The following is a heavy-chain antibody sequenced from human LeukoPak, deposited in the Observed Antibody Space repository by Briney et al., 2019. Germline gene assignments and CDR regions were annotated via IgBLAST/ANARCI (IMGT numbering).Heavy chain of an antibody. D-gene: IGHD6-25*01. CDR3: ARQLPTAAADTRGYFDH. Sequence: SETLPLTCSVSAGSISNGDYYWGWIRQAPGKGLEWIGCIFYGESTHYNPSLKSRATISVDTSKNQFSLKLTSVTAADAAIYYCARQLPTAAADTRGYFDHWGQGTVVTVSS. CDR2: IFYGEST. J-gene: IGHJ4*01. CDR1: AGSISNGDYY. V-gene: IGHV4-39*01.